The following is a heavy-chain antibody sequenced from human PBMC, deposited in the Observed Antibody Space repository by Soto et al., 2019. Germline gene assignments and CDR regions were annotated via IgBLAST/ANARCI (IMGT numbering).Heavy chain of an antibody. D-gene: IGHD2-8*01. CDR3: ARVRQLMGYCTNGVCSSYYYYGMDV. CDR2: IIPIFGTA. CDR1: GGTFSSYA. J-gene: IGHJ6*02. Sequence: SVKVSCKASGGTFSSYAISWVRQAPGQGLEWMGGIIPIFGTANYAQKFQGRVTITADESTSTAYMELSSLRSEDTAVYYCARVRQLMGYCTNGVCSSYYYYGMDVWGQGTTVTVSS. V-gene: IGHV1-69*13.